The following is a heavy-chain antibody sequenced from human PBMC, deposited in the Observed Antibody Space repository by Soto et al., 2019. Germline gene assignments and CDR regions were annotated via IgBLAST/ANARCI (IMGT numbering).Heavy chain of an antibody. CDR3: AHRLTRYSWNYGLFDD. CDR1: GFSLTSSGVG. J-gene: IGHJ4*02. V-gene: IGHV2-5*02. Sequence: QITLKESGPTLVKPTQTLTLTCTFSGFSLTSSGVGVDWIRQPPGKALECLALIYWDDDKRYSPSLKSRLTITKDTSKNQVVLTVTNMDPMDTATYYCAHRLTRYSWNYGLFDDWGQGALVTVSS. D-gene: IGHD1-26*01. CDR2: IYWDDDK.